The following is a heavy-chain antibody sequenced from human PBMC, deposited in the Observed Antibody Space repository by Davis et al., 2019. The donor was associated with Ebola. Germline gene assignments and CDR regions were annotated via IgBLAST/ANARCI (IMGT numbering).Heavy chain of an antibody. D-gene: IGHD1-26*01. J-gene: IGHJ3*02. CDR2: ISSNGGST. CDR1: GFTFSSYA. Sequence: GGSLRLSCAASGFTFSSYAMHWVRQAPGKGLEFVSAISSNGGSTYYANSVKGRFTISRDNSKNTLYLQMGSLRAEDMAVYYCAKYSGSYWFSYAFDIWGQGTMVTVSS. V-gene: IGHV3-64*01. CDR3: AKYSGSYWFSYAFDI.